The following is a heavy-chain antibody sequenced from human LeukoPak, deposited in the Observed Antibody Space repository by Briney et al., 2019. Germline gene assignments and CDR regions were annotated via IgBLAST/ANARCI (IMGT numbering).Heavy chain of an antibody. V-gene: IGHV3-73*01. CDR3: TTNDYYYDSSGYYYVDY. CDR2: IRSKANSYAT. CDR1: GFTFSGSA. Sequence: GGSLKLSCAASGFTFSGSAMHWVRQASGKGLEWVGRIRSKANSYATAYAASVKGRFTISRDDSKNTAYLLMNSLKTEDTAVYYCTTNDYYYDSSGYYYVDYWGQGTLVTVSS. D-gene: IGHD3-22*01. J-gene: IGHJ4*02.